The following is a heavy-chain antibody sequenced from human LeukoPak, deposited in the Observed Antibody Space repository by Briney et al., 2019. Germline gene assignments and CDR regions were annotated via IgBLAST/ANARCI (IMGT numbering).Heavy chain of an antibody. CDR1: GYTFSGYY. V-gene: IGHV1-2*02. CDR3: ARDEDAHFDY. D-gene: IGHD2-15*01. CDR2: INPNSGGT. Sequence: ASVKVSCKASGYTFSGYYMHWVRQAPGQGLEWMGWINPNSGGTNYAQKFQDRVTMTRDTSISTAYMEVSRLTSDDTAVYYCARDEDAHFDYWGQGTLVTVSS. J-gene: IGHJ4*02.